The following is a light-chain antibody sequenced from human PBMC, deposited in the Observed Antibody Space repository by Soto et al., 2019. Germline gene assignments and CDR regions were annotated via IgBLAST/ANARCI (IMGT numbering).Light chain of an antibody. CDR2: DAY. CDR3: QQRHMWPIT. Sequence: EVLLTQSPVTLSLSPGESATLSCRASQSFRGLLAWYQQKPGQAPRLLIYDAYNSATGIPPRFSGSGSGTDFTLTISSLEPEDSAVYYCQQRHMWPITFGQGTRLEIK. CDR1: QSFRGL. V-gene: IGKV3-11*01. J-gene: IGKJ5*01.